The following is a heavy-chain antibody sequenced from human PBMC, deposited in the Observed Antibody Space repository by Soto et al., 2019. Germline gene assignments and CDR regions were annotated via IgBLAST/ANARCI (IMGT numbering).Heavy chain of an antibody. V-gene: IGHV3-23*01. Sequence: GGSLRLSCAASGFTFSGYTMSWVRQAPGKGLEWVSVISGGSDITSYADSVKGRFTISRDNSKSTLYLQTNSLRAEDTAIYYCAKGSTVATRHFDYWGQGTLVTVSS. CDR2: ISGGSDIT. J-gene: IGHJ4*02. CDR3: AKGSTVATRHFDY. CDR1: GFTFSGYT. D-gene: IGHD4-17*01.